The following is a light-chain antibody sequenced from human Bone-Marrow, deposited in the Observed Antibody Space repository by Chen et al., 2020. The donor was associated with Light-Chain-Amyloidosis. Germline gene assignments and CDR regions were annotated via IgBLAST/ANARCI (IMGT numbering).Light chain of an antibody. CDR2: DVS. CDR3: SSYTTSDSYV. Sequence: QSALTQPASVSGSPGQSITISCTGGSSDVGAHNYVSWYQQLPGKAPKLIIYDVSNRPSGVSDRFSGSKSGHTASLTISGLQAEDEADFYCSSYTTSDSYVFGTGTKVSVL. J-gene: IGLJ1*01. CDR1: SSDVGAHNY. V-gene: IGLV2-14*03.